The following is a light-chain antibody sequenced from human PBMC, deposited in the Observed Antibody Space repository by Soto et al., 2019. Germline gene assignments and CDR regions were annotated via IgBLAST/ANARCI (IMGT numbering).Light chain of an antibody. V-gene: IGLV1-40*01. CDR1: SSNIGANYD. CDR3: QSYDSSLNRV. J-gene: IGLJ1*01. CDR2: GDN. Sequence: QSVLSQPPSVSGAPGQRITISCPGSSSNIGANYDVHWYRQVPGTAPKLLMSGDNNRPSGVADRFSGSKSGTSASLAITRLQAEDEADYYCQSYDSSLNRVFGTGTRSPS.